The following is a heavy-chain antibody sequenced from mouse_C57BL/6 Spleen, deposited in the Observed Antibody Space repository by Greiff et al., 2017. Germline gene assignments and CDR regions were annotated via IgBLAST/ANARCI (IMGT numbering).Heavy chain of an antibody. Sequence: QVQLQQPGTELVKPGASVKLSCKASGYTFTSYWMHWVKQRPGQGLEWIGNINPSNGGTNYNEKFKSKATLTVDKSSSTAYMQLSSLTSEDSAVYYCARIPYDGYYPYYAMDYWGQGTSVTVSS. V-gene: IGHV1-53*01. CDR3: ARIPYDGYYPYYAMDY. D-gene: IGHD2-3*01. CDR1: GYTFTSYW. CDR2: INPSNGGT. J-gene: IGHJ4*01.